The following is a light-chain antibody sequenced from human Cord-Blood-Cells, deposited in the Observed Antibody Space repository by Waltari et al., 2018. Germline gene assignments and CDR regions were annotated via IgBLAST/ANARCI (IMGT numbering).Light chain of an antibody. V-gene: IGLV2-8*01. CDR2: EVS. CDR3: SSYAGSNNFGVV. Sequence: QSALTQPPSASGSPGQSVTISCTGTSSDVGGYTYVSWYQQHPGKAPKLMIYEVSKRPSGVPDRFSGSKSGNTASLTVSGLQAEDEADYYCSSYAGSNNFGVVFGGGTKLTVL. CDR1: SSDVGGYTY. J-gene: IGLJ2*01.